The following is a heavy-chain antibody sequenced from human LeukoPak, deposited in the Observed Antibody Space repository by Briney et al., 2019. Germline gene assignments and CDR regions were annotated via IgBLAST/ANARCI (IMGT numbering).Heavy chain of an antibody. CDR3: ARELLGMDV. V-gene: IGHV3-30*04. CDR1: GFTFSSYA. D-gene: IGHD2-15*01. CDR2: ISHDGSNK. Sequence: GGSLRLSCAASGFTFSSYAMHWVRQAPGKGLEWVAVISHDGSNKYYADSVKGRFTISRDNSKNTLYLQMNSLGAEDTAVYYCARELLGMDVWGKGTTVTVSS. J-gene: IGHJ6*04.